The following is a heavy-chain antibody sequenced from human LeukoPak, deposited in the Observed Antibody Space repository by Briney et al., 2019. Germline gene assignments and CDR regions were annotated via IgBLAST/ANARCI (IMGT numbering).Heavy chain of an antibody. Sequence: SETRSLTCTVSGGSISSYYWSWIRQPPGKGLEWIGYIYYSGNTNYNPSLKGRVTISVDTSKNQFSLRLSSVTAADTAVYYCARSYCGGGSCGAFDIWGQGTMVTVSS. V-gene: IGHV4-59*01. CDR2: IYYSGNT. J-gene: IGHJ3*02. D-gene: IGHD2-15*01. CDR1: GGSISSYY. CDR3: ARSYCGGGSCGAFDI.